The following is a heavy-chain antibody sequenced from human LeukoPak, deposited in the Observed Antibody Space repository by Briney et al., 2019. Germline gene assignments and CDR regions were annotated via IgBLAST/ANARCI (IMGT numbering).Heavy chain of an antibody. CDR1: GYTFTGYY. Sequence: GASVKVPCKASGYTFTGYYMHWVRQAPGQGLEWMGWINPNSGGTNYAQKFQGRVTMTRDTSISTAYMELSRLRSDDTAVYYCARNMVRGVITPYDYWGQGTLVTVSS. V-gene: IGHV1-2*02. CDR2: INPNSGGT. J-gene: IGHJ4*02. CDR3: ARNMVRGVITPYDY. D-gene: IGHD3-10*01.